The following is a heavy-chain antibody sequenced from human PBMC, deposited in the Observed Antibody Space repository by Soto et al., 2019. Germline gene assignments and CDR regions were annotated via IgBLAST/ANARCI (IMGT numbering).Heavy chain of an antibody. Sequence: QVTLKESGPVLVKPTETLTLTCTVSGFSLSNARMGVSWIRQPPGKALEWLAHIFSNDEKSYSTSLKSRLTISKDTSKSQVVLTMTNMDPVDTATYYCARIVRCSVRYYYYMDVWGKGTTVTVSS. J-gene: IGHJ6*03. D-gene: IGHD2-8*01. CDR2: IFSNDEK. V-gene: IGHV2-26*01. CDR3: ARIVRCSVRYYYYMDV. CDR1: GFSLSNARMG.